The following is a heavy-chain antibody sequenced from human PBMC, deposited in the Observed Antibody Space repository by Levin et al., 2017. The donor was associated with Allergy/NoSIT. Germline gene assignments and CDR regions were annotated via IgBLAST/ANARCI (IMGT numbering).Heavy chain of an antibody. CDR3: AIIVSTNWVDY. CDR1: GFTFTGYY. CDR2: INPNSGAT. Sequence: ASVKVSCKASGFTFTGYYIHWVRQAPGQGLEWMGWINPNSGATNYAQRFQGRVTMTWDTSITTAYMELSRLRSDDTAVYFCAIIVSTNWVDYWGQGSLVTVSS. D-gene: IGHD5/OR15-5a*01. V-gene: IGHV1-2*02. J-gene: IGHJ4*01.